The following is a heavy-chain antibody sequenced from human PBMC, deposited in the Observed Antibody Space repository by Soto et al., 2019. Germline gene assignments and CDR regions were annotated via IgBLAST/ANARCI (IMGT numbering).Heavy chain of an antibody. D-gene: IGHD3-16*01. CDR2: IYSSRNT. Sequence: QLHLQESGPGLVRPSETRSLTCTVSGGSISSSDFYWGWIRQPPGKGLEWIGTIYSSRNTYYNPSLKSRVTISVDTSKNQFSLRLTSVTAADTAVYHCGRGGVPNVGWFDPWGQGTLVTVSS. V-gene: IGHV4-39*01. J-gene: IGHJ5*02. CDR1: GGSISSSDFY. CDR3: GRGGVPNVGWFDP.